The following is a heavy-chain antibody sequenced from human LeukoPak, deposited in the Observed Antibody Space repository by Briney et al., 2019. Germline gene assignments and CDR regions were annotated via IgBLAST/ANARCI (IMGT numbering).Heavy chain of an antibody. J-gene: IGHJ5*02. D-gene: IGHD2-2*01. V-gene: IGHV4-39*07. Sequence: SQTLSLTCTVSGGSISSSSYYWGWIRQPPGKGLEWIGEINHSGSTNYNPSLKSRVTISVDTSKNQFSLKLSSVTAADTAVYYCARGIVVVPAAIPQNWFDPWGQGTLVTVSS. CDR1: GGSISSSSYY. CDR3: ARGIVVVPAAIPQNWFDP. CDR2: INHSGST.